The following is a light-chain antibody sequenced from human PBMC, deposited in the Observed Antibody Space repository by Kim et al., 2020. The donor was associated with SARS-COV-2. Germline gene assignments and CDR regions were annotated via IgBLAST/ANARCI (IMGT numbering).Light chain of an antibody. CDR1: SLTTYY. CDR2: DNN. J-gene: IGLJ2*01. V-gene: IGLV3-19*01. Sequence: GQTVRITGQGASLTTYYVSWYQQRPGQAPRLVILDNNRRPSGIPDRFSGSRSGDTGSLTITGAQAEDEADYYCSSRDTTDDHIVVFGGGTQLTVL. CDR3: SSRDTTDDHIVV.